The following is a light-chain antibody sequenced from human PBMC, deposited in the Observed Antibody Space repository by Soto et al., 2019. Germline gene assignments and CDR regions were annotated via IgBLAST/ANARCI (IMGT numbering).Light chain of an antibody. CDR3: QQYNSYWWT. CDR2: KAS. Sequence: DIQITQSPSTLSASGGDRVTITCRASQSISSWLAWYQQKPGKAPKLLIYKASSLESGVPSRFSGSGSGTEFTLTISSLQPDDFATYYCQQYNSYWWTLGHGTKVDIK. J-gene: IGKJ1*01. V-gene: IGKV1-5*03. CDR1: QSISSW.